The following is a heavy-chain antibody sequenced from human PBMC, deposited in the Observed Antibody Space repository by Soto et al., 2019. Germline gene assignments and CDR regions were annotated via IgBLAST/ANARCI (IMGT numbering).Heavy chain of an antibody. Sequence: VASVKVSCKASGYTSTSYNVNWVRQATGQGLEWMGWMNPNSGNAGYAQKFQGRVTLTRNTAIGIVYMEMSSLRYDDTAVYYCARASSGYGSDAFDIWGQGTMVTVSS. D-gene: IGHD5-12*01. J-gene: IGHJ3*02. CDR2: MNPNSGNA. CDR3: ARASSGYGSDAFDI. CDR1: GYTSTSYN. V-gene: IGHV1-8*01.